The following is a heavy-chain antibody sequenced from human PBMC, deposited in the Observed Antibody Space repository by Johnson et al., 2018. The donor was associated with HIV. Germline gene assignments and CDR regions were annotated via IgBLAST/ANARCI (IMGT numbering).Heavy chain of an antibody. CDR3: ARVRSALRLAFDI. D-gene: IGHD3-10*01. J-gene: IGHJ3*02. CDR2: ISDSGTTI. CDR1: GFRFSDYY. V-gene: IGHV3-11*04. Sequence: QVQLVESGGGLVKPGGSLRLSCAASGFRFSDYYMTWIRQAPGEGLEWISYISDSGTTIYYADSVKGRFTISWDNAKNSVYLQMNSLRAEDTAVYYCARVRSALRLAFDIWGQGTMVTVSS.